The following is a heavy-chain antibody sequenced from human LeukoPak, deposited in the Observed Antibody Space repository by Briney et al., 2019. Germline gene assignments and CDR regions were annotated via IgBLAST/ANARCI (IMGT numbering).Heavy chain of an antibody. D-gene: IGHD2-21*01. J-gene: IGHJ6*02. V-gene: IGHV4-59*01. CDR3: ARGIVVYGMDV. CDR2: IYYSGST. Sequence: SETLSLTCTVSGGFISSYYWSWIRQPPGKGLEWIGYIYYSGSTNYNPSLKSRVTISVDTSKNQFSPKLSSVTAADTAVYYCARGIVVYGMDVWGQGTTVTVSS. CDR1: GGFISSYY.